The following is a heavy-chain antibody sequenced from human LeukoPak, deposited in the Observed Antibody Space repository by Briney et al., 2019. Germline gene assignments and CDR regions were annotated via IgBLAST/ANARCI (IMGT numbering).Heavy chain of an antibody. CDR1: GGSISSGDYY. V-gene: IGHV4-30-4*01. CDR3: ARFRSWYNYFDY. CDR2: IYYSGST. D-gene: IGHD6-13*01. Sequence: PSQTLSLTCTVSGGSISSGDYYWSWIRQPPGKGLEWIGYIYYSGSTYHNPSLKSRVTISVDTSKNRFSLKLSSVTAADAAVYYCARFRSWYNYFDYWGQGTLVTVSS. J-gene: IGHJ4*02.